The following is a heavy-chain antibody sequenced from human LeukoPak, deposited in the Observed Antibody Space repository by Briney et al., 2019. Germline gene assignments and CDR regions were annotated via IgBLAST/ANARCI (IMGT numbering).Heavy chain of an antibody. D-gene: IGHD6-19*01. CDR1: GYSFTSYW. V-gene: IGHV5-51*01. CDR2: IYVGDSDT. Sequence: GESLKISCKGSGYSFTSYWIGWVRQMPGKGLEWMGIIYVGDSDTRYSPSFQGQVTISADKSISTAYLQWSSLKASDTAMYYCASPIAVAGTTRFYWGQGTLVTVSS. J-gene: IGHJ4*02. CDR3: ASPIAVAGTTRFY.